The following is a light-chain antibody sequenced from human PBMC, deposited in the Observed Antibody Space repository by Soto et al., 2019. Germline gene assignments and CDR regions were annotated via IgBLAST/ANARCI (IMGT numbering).Light chain of an antibody. CDR1: QSVSSY. CDR2: DAS. Sequence: EIVLTQSPATLSLSPGERATLSCRASQSVSSYLAWYQQKPGQAPRLLIYDASNRATGIPARFSGSGSGTDFTLTISSLEPEAFAVYYCQQRSNWSTFGGGTKVEIK. V-gene: IGKV3-11*01. J-gene: IGKJ4*01. CDR3: QQRSNWST.